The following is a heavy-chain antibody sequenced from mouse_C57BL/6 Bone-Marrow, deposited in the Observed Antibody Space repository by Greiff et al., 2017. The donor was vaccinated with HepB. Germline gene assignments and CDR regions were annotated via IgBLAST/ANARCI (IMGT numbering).Heavy chain of an antibody. CDR3: ASGADRFAY. J-gene: IGHJ3*01. V-gene: IGHV1-50*01. D-gene: IGHD3-3*01. CDR2: IDPSDSYT. Sequence: QVQLQQPGAELVKPGASVKLSCKASGYTFISYWMQWVKQRPGQGLEWIGEIDPSDSYTNYNQKFKGKATLTVDTSSSTAYMQLSSLTSEDSAVYYCASGADRFAYWGQGTLVTVSA. CDR1: GYTFISYW.